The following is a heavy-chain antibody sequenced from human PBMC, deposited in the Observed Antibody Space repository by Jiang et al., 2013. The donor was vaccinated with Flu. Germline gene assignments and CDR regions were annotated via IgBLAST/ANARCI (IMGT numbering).Heavy chain of an antibody. J-gene: IGHJ3*02. D-gene: IGHD6-13*01. V-gene: IGHV4-59*01. Sequence: GLVKPSETLSLTCTVSGGSISSYYWSWIRQPPGKGLEWIGYIYYSGSTNYNPSLKSRVTISVDTSKNQFSLKLSSVTAADTAVYYCASFSSSYGAFDIWGQGTMVTVSS. CDR1: GGSISSYY. CDR2: IYYSGST. CDR3: ASFSSSYGAFDI.